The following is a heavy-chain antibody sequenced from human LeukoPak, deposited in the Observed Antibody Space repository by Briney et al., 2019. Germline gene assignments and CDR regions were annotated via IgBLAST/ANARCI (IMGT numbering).Heavy chain of an antibody. Sequence: GGSLRLSCAASGFTVSSNYMSWVRQAPGKGLEWVSVIYSGGSTYYADSVKGRFTISRDNSKNTLYLQMNNLRAEDTAVYYCAKDTLAAAHYYYYYMDVWGKGTTVTISS. CDR3: AKDTLAAAHYYYYYMDV. D-gene: IGHD6-13*01. J-gene: IGHJ6*03. CDR1: GFTVSSNY. CDR2: IYSGGST. V-gene: IGHV3-53*01.